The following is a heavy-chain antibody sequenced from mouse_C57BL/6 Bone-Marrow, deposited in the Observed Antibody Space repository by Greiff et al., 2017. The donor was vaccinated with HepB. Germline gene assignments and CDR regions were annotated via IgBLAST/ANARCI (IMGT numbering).Heavy chain of an antibody. CDR1: GYNFTSYW. Sequence: QVQLQQPGAELVKPGASVKVSCKASGYNFTSYWMHWVKQRPGQGLEWIGRIHPSDSDTNYNQKFKGKATLTVDKSSSTAYMQRSGLTSEDSAIYYCAIRGVAYWGQGTLVTVSA. J-gene: IGHJ3*01. V-gene: IGHV1-74*01. CDR3: AIRGVAY. CDR2: IHPSDSDT.